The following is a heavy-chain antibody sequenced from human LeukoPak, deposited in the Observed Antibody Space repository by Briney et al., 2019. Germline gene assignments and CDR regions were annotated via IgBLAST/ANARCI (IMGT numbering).Heavy chain of an antibody. D-gene: IGHD1-26*01. CDR1: GFTFSTYS. Sequence: GGSLRLSCAASGFTFSTYSMNWVRQAPGKGLEWVANINPDGSEKHYVDSVTGRFTVSRDNAKNSLYLQMDSPRAEDTAVYYCARGGGRLSDYWGQGTLATVSS. J-gene: IGHJ4*02. CDR3: ARGGGRLSDY. CDR2: INPDGSEK. V-gene: IGHV3-7*05.